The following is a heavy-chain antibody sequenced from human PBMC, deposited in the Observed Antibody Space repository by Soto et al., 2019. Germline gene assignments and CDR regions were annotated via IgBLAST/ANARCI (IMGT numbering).Heavy chain of an antibody. J-gene: IGHJ4*02. CDR2: RTDDGSEI. CDR3: AKEQSSGFYRVVDY. CDR1: GFTLSCCG. Sequence: QVQVVESAGGVVQPGRSLRLSCAASGFTLSCCGMHWVRQAPGKGLEWVVVRTDDGSEIHYGDSVKGRFTISRDSSENTEYLQMNSQRVEVSAVYYCAKEQSSGFYRVVDYWGQGTLVTVSP. D-gene: IGHD3-22*01. V-gene: IGHV3-30*18.